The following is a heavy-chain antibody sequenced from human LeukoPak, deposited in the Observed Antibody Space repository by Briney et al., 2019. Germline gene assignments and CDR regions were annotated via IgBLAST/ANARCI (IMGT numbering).Heavy chain of an antibody. V-gene: IGHV4-59*01. CDR1: GASISSYY. J-gene: IGHJ4*02. D-gene: IGHD3-22*01. CDR3: ARENPSGYYNRPIDY. CDR2: IYYGGSI. Sequence: SETLSLTCTVSGASISSYYWSWIRQPPGKGLEWIRDIYYGGSIKYNPSLKSRVTMSVDTSKNQFSLKLSSVTAADTAIYYCARENPSGYYNRPIDYWGQGTLVTVSS.